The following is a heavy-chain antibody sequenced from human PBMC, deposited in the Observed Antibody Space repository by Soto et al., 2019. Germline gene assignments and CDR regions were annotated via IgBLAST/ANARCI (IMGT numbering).Heavy chain of an antibody. CDR3: ARGQRSLLLEC. CDR1: GGSFSGYY. CDR2: INHSGST. D-gene: IGHD1-1*01. J-gene: IGHJ4*02. Sequence: QVQLQQWGAGLLKPSETLSLTCAVYGGSFSGYYWSWIRQPPGKGLVWLGEINHSGSTNYHPSLKSPVTISVDTPKNQFSLKLSSVTAPDTAVYYWARGQRSLLLECWGQGVLVTVSS. V-gene: IGHV4-34*01.